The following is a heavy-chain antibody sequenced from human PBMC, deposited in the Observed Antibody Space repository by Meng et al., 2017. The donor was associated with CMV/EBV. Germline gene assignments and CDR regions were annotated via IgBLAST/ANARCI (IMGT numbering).Heavy chain of an antibody. CDR2: INPNSGGT. CDR1: GYTFTGYY. J-gene: IGHJ4*02. D-gene: IGHD1-26*01. V-gene: IGHV1-2*02. Sequence: QGQLVPSGAEVKKPGASVKVSCKASGYTFTGYYMHLVRQAPGQGLEWMGWINPNSGGTNYAQKFQGRVTMTRDTSISTAYMELSRLRSDDTAVYYCARTPSYSGSQRPFDYWGQGTLVTVSS. CDR3: ARTPSYSGSQRPFDY.